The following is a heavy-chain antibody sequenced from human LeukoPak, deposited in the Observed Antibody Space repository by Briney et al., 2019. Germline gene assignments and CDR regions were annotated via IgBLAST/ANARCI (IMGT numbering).Heavy chain of an antibody. V-gene: IGHV3-23*01. CDR1: GFTFSSYA. CDR2: ISGSGDNT. J-gene: IGHJ4*02. Sequence: GGSLRLSCAASGFTFSSYAMSWVRQAPGKGLEWVSGISGSGDNTYYADSVKGRSTISRDNSKNTLYVQVNSLGTEDTAAHYCAKGSYYDSSGSFYFDYWGQGTLVTVSS. D-gene: IGHD3-22*01. CDR3: AKGSYYDSSGSFYFDY.